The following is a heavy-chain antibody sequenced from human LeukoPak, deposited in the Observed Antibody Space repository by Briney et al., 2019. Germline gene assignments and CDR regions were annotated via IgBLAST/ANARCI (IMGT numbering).Heavy chain of an antibody. CDR3: ARHDRLRFDY. CDR1: GGSISSYY. V-gene: IGHV4-59*08. CDR2: IYYSGST. D-gene: IGHD6-19*01. Sequence: SETLSLTCTVSGGSISSYYWSWIRQPPGKGLEWIGYIYYSGSTNYNPSLKSRVTISVDTSKNQFSLKLSSVTAADTAVYYCARHDRLRFDYWGQGTLVTVSP. J-gene: IGHJ4*02.